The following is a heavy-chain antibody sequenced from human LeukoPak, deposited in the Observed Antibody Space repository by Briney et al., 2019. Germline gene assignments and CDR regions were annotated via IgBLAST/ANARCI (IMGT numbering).Heavy chain of an antibody. Sequence: GRSLRLSWAPSGFTFSSYAMSWVRQAPGKGLEWVSAISGSGGSTYYADSVKGRFTISRDNSKNTLYLQMNSLRAEDTAVYYCANPYYYDSSGYGSDYWGQGTLVTVSA. J-gene: IGHJ4*02. CDR3: ANPYYYDSSGYGSDY. CDR1: GFTFSSYA. CDR2: ISGSGGST. D-gene: IGHD3-22*01. V-gene: IGHV3-23*01.